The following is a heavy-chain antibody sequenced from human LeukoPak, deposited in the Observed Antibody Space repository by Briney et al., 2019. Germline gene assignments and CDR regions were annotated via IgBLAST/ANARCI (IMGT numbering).Heavy chain of an antibody. CDR1: GFAFSSQA. Sequence: GSLRLSCAASGFAFSSQAMGWVRQAPGKGLEWVSVISDSVSLTYYADSVKGRFTISRDNSKKTLFLQLNSLRAEDTAVYYCAKDARRTNGWYYFDYWGQGALVTVSS. CDR3: AKDARRTNGWYYFDY. V-gene: IGHV3-23*01. D-gene: IGHD6-19*01. CDR2: ISDSVSLT. J-gene: IGHJ4*02.